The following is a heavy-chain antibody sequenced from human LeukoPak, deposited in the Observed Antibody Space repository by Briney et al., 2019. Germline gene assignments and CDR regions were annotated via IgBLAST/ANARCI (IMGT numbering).Heavy chain of an antibody. D-gene: IGHD2-21*02. J-gene: IGHJ4*02. V-gene: IGHV1-18*01. CDR1: GYTFTSYG. CDR3: THCGGDCSSLVGRFDY. CDR2: ISAYNGNT. Sequence: GASVKVSCKASGYTFTSYGISWVRQAPGQGLEWMGWISAYNGNTNYAQKLQGRVTMTTDTSTSTAYMELRSLRSDDTAVYYCTHCGGDCSSLVGRFDYWGQGTLVTVSS.